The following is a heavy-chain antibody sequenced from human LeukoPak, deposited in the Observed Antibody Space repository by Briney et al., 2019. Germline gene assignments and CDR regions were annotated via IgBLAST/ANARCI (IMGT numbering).Heavy chain of an antibody. CDR1: GFTFSNAW. Sequence: GGSLRLSCAASGFTFSNAWMTWVRQAPGKGLEWLANIKADGSDKYYVDSVKGRFTISRDNAKNSLYLQMNSLRAEDTAVYYCARTSSGPFDYWGQGTLVTVSS. CDR2: IKADGSDK. V-gene: IGHV3-7*01. J-gene: IGHJ4*02. D-gene: IGHD1-26*01. CDR3: ARTSSGPFDY.